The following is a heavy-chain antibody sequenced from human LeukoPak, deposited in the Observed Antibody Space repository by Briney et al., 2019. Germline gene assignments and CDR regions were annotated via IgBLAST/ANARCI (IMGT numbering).Heavy chain of an antibody. CDR1: GFTFSSYG. Sequence: GGSLRLSCAASGFTFSSYGMHWVRQAPGKGLEWVAVISYDGSNKYYADSVKGRFTISRDNSKNTLYLHMNSLRAEDTAVYYCAKDTVGAFDYWGQGTLVTVSS. CDR3: AKDTVGAFDY. J-gene: IGHJ4*02. D-gene: IGHD1-26*01. V-gene: IGHV3-30*18. CDR2: ISYDGSNK.